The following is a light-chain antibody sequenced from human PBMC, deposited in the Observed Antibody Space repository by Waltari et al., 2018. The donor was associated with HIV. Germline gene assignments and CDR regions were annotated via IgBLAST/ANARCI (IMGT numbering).Light chain of an antibody. Sequence: AIQLTQSPSSLSASVGDRVTITCRASQDISGALAWYQQKPGKPPKLLIHDASILETGVASKFSGSGAGADFTLTISSLQPEDFATYYCQQFNSYPLTFGAGTKVEIK. CDR1: QDISGA. CDR2: DAS. V-gene: IGKV1-13*02. J-gene: IGKJ4*01. CDR3: QQFNSYPLT.